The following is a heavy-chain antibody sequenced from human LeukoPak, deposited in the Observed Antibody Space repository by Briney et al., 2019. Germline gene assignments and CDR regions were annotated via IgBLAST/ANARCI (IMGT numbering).Heavy chain of an antibody. J-gene: IGHJ4*02. CDR1: GFRFSVYW. D-gene: IGHD5-18*01. V-gene: IGHV3-74*01. Sequence: GGSLRLSCAASGFRFSVYWMHWVRQAPGKGLVWVAHINEDGTSASHADSVKGRFTISRDNAKNTLYLQMNSLTVEDTAVYYCARVPTNSYGFGQWGQGSLVTVSS. CDR3: ARVPTNSYGFGQ. CDR2: INEDGTSA.